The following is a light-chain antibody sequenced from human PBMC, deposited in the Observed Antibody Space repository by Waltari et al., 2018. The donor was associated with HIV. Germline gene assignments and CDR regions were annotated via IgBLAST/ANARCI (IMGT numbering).Light chain of an antibody. J-gene: IGKJ4*01. V-gene: IGKV3-15*01. Sequence: EIVMTQSPATLSVSPGERVTFSCRASHSVSSKLAWYQQKPGQAPRLLIYAASTRATGIPATFSGGGSGTEFTLTISSLQSEDFAVYFCQQYNNWPLTFGGGTRVEI. CDR3: QQYNNWPLT. CDR1: HSVSSK. CDR2: AAS.